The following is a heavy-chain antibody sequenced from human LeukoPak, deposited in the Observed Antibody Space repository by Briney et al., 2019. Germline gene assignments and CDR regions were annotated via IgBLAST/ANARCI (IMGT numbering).Heavy chain of an antibody. V-gene: IGHV3-43*02. D-gene: IGHD6-13*01. Sequence: GGSLRLSCAASGFTFNDYAMHWVRQAPGKGLEWVSLISGDGGSTYYADSVKGRFTISRDNSKNSLYLQMNSLRTEDTALYYCAKDTPAIAAAGGIDYWGQGTLVTVSS. CDR3: AKDTPAIAAAGGIDY. CDR1: GFTFNDYA. J-gene: IGHJ4*02. CDR2: ISGDGGST.